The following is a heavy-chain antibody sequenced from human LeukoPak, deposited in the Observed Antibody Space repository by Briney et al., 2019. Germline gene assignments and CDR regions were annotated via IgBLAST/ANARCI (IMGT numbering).Heavy chain of an antibody. CDR1: GFTFSSYA. CDR3: AKTRAMIRGEGSYYFDQ. CDR2: ISGSGGST. J-gene: IGHJ4*02. V-gene: IGHV3-23*01. Sequence: PGGSLRLSCAASGFTFSSYAMSWVRQAPGKGLEWVSAISGSGGSTFYADSVKGRFTISRDNSKNTVYLQMNSLRVEDTAVYYCAKTRAMIRGEGSYYFDQWGQGTLVTVSS. D-gene: IGHD3-10*01.